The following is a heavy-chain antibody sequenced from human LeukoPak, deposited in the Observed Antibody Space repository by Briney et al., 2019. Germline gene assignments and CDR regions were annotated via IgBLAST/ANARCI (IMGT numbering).Heavy chain of an antibody. J-gene: IGHJ4*02. CDR2: IFHSGST. CDR3: ARSPTKRVPEDY. D-gene: IGHD2-2*01. CDR1: SDSIFTSNW. Sequence: SGTLSLTCTVSSDSIFTSNWWSWVRQPPGKGLEWIGLIFHSGSTSYSPSLKSRVTISMDKSKNQISLRLTSVTAADTAVYYCARSPTKRVPEDYWGQGTLVTVSS. V-gene: IGHV4-4*02.